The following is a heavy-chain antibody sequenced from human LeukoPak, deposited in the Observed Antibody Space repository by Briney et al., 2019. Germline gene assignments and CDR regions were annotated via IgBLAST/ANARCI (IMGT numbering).Heavy chain of an antibody. CDR2: INPNSGGT. CDR3: ARVSRYCSGGSCYSYFDY. CDR1: GYTFTGHY. J-gene: IGHJ4*02. Sequence: ASVKVSCKASGYTFTGHYMHWVRQAPGQGLEWMGRINPNSGGTNYAQKFQGRVTMTRDTSISTAYMELSRLRSDDTAVYYCARVSRYCSGGSCYSYFDYWGQGTLVTVSS. V-gene: IGHV1-2*06. D-gene: IGHD2-15*01.